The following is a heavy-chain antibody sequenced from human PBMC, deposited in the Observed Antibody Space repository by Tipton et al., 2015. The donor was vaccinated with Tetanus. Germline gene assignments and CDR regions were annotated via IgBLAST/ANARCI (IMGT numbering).Heavy chain of an antibody. J-gene: IGHJ4*02. Sequence: GLVKPSETLSLTCTVSGGSVRGGDYSWNWIRQPPGKGLEWLAYVSYSGRTNSNYSLKSRITVSLDASKNQFSLRLTSVTAADTAVYYGARANDEFPKKGPFDSWGQGSLVIVSS. CDR3: ARANDEFPKKGPFDS. D-gene: IGHD2-21*01. CDR1: GGSVRGGDYS. CDR2: VSYSGRT. V-gene: IGHV4-61*08.